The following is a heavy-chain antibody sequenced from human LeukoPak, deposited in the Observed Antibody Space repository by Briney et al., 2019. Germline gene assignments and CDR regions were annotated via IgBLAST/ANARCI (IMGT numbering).Heavy chain of an antibody. CDR3: ARVGFGELFFEE. CDR1: GGSISSYY. V-gene: IGHV4-59*01. D-gene: IGHD3-10*01. Sequence: SETLSLTCTVSGGSISSYYWSWLRQPPGKGLEWIGYTYYSGSTNYNPSLKSRVTISVDTSKNQFSLKLSSVTAADTAVYYCARVGFGELFFEEWGQGTLVTVSS. CDR2: TYYSGST. J-gene: IGHJ4*02.